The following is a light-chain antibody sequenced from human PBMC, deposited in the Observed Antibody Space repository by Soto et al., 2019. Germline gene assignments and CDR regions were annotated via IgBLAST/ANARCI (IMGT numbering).Light chain of an antibody. J-gene: IGLJ1*01. CDR1: SSNIGSNT. Sequence: QSVLTQPPSASGTPGQRVTVSCSGSSSNIGSNTVDWYQQLPGTAPKLLIYNNNQRPSGVPVRFSGSKSGTSASLAISGLQSEDEADYYCATWDDRLNGYVFXTGTKVTVL. V-gene: IGLV1-44*01. CDR2: NNN. CDR3: ATWDDRLNGYV.